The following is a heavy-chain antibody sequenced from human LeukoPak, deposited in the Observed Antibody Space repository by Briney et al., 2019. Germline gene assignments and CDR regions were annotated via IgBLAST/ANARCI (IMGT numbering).Heavy chain of an antibody. CDR1: GYILSDYY. V-gene: IGHV1-2*02. CDR2: INPKTGGT. Sequence: ASVKVSCKASGYILSDYYMLWVRQAPGHGLQWMGWINPKTGGTSYAQKFQGRVTMTRDTSINTAYMELSRLRSDDTAVYYCARDVSYGVLGYLNFDYWGQGTLVTVSS. CDR3: ARDVSYGVLGYLNFDY. D-gene: IGHD5-18*01. J-gene: IGHJ4*02.